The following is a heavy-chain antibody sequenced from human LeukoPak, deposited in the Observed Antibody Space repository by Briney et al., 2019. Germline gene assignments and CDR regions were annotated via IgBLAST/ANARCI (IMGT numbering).Heavy chain of an antibody. V-gene: IGHV4-59*01. J-gene: IGHJ2*01. CDR3: ASPGCRDGYKGDYWYFDL. D-gene: IGHD5-24*01. CDR2: VSYSGRT. Sequence: SETLCLTCTVSGVSLTNYYWNWVRQSPGKGLEWIGYVSYSGRTHYSASLNNRASISVDTSKTQFSLNLTSVTASDTAVYYCASPGCRDGYKGDYWYFDLWGRGTLVTVSS. CDR1: GVSLTNYY.